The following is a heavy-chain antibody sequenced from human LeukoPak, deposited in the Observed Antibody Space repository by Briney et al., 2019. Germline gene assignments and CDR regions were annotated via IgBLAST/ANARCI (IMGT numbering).Heavy chain of an antibody. J-gene: IGHJ6*03. D-gene: IGHD3-22*01. Sequence: GGSLRLSCAASGFTFNNYAMSWVRQAPGKGLEWVSGITGSGGSTYYADSVKGRFAISRDNSKNTLYLQMNSLRAEDTAVYYCAKFGESSSYYYYYYYMDVRGKGTTVTVSS. V-gene: IGHV3-23*01. CDR1: GFTFNNYA. CDR3: AKFGESSSYYYYYYYMDV. CDR2: ITGSGGST.